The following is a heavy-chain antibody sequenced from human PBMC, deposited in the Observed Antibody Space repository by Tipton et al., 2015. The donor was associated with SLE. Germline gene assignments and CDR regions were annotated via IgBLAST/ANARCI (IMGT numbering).Heavy chain of an antibody. CDR3: AKNDYGGVDPRFDH. CDR2: ISYDGSNK. D-gene: IGHD4-23*01. Sequence: SLRLSCAASGFTFSSYAMHWVRQAPGKGLEWVAVISYDGSNKYYADSVKGRFTISRDNSKKTLYLQMNSLRAEDTAVYFCAKNDYGGVDPRFDHWGQGTLVTVSS. J-gene: IGHJ4*02. CDR1: GFTFSSYA. V-gene: IGHV3-30-3*01.